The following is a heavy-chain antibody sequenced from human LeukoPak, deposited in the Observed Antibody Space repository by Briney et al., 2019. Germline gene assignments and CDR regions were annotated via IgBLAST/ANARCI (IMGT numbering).Heavy chain of an antibody. J-gene: IGHJ3*02. D-gene: IGHD3-22*01. V-gene: IGHV1-69*01. Sequence: SVKVSCKASGGTFSSYAISWVRQAPGQGLEWMGGIIPIFGTANYAQRFQGRVTITADESTSTAYMELSSLRSEDTAVYYCARNSLYDSSAPDAFDIWGQGTMVTVSS. CDR3: ARNSLYDSSAPDAFDI. CDR1: GGTFSSYA. CDR2: IIPIFGTA.